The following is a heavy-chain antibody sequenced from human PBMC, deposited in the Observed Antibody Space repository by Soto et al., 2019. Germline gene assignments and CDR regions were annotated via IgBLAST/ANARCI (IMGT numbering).Heavy chain of an antibody. V-gene: IGHV4-34*01. CDR3: VAGSGILDY. CDR2: INHRGST. CDR1: GGSFSGYY. Sequence: QVQLQQWGAGLLKPSETLSLTCAVYGGSFSGYYWNWIRQPPGKGLEWIGEINHRGSTNYNPYLKSRVTISQDTSKKQFSLKLSSVTAADTAVYYCVAGSGILDYWGQGTLVTVSS. D-gene: IGHD3-10*01. J-gene: IGHJ4*02.